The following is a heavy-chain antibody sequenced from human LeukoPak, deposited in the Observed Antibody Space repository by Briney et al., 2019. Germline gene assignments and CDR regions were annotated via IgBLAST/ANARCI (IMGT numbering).Heavy chain of an antibody. CDR2: ISGSGGST. J-gene: IGHJ4*02. V-gene: IGHV3-23*01. D-gene: IGHD3-22*01. Sequence: PGGSLRLSCAASGFTFSSYGMSWVRQAPGKGLEWVSAISGSGGSTYYADSVKGRFTISRDNSKNTLYLQMNSLRAEDTAVYYCARCAALYYYDSSGMAYWGQGTLVTVSS. CDR1: GFTFSSYG. CDR3: ARCAALYYYDSSGMAY.